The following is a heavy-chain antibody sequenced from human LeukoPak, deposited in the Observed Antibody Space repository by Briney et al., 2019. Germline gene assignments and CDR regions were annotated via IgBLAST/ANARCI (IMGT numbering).Heavy chain of an antibody. CDR1: GFTFSSYS. CDR3: ARDCWELRAGAFDI. J-gene: IGHJ3*02. V-gene: IGHV3-21*01. Sequence: GGSLRLSCAASGFTFSSYSMNWVRQAPGKGLEWVSSISSSSSYIYYADSVKGRFTISRDNAKNSLYLQMNSLRAEDTAVYYCARDCWELRAGAFDIWGQGTMVTVSS. D-gene: IGHD1-26*01. CDR2: ISSSSSYI.